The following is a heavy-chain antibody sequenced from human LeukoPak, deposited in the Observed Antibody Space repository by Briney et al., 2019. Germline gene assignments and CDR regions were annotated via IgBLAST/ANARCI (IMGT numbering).Heavy chain of an antibody. J-gene: IGHJ4*02. Sequence: PSETLSLTCTVSRGSISSSSYYWGWIRQPPGKGLEWIGSIYYSGSTYYNPSLKSRVTISVDTSKNQFSLKLSSVTAADTAVYYCARSGSQDKFDYWGQGTLVTVSS. CDR3: ARSGSQDKFDY. D-gene: IGHD1-26*01. CDR1: RGSISSSSYY. V-gene: IGHV4-39*07. CDR2: IYYSGST.